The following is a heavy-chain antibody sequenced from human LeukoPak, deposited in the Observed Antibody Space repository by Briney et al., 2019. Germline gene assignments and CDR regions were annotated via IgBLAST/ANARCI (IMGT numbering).Heavy chain of an antibody. D-gene: IGHD3-10*01. Sequence: PSETLSLTCTVSGDSISSGGYYWSWIRQHPGKGLEWIGYIYYSGSTYYNPSLKSRVTISKDTSKNQFSLKLSSVTAADTAVYYCAAATNYYGPGSYSTWGQGTLVTVSS. J-gene: IGHJ4*02. CDR1: GDSISSGGYY. CDR3: AAATNYYGPGSYST. V-gene: IGHV4-31*03. CDR2: IYYSGST.